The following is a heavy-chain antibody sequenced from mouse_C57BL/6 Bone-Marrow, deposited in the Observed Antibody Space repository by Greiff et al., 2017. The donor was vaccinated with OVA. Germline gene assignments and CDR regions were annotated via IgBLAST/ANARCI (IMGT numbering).Heavy chain of an antibody. Sequence: QVQLQQPGTELVKPGASVKLSCKASGYTFTSYWMHWVKQRPGQGLEWIGNINPSNGGTNYNEKFKSKATLTVDNSSSTAYMQLSSLTSEDSAVYYCARPDYYGSSPLARDYWGQGTSVTVSS. CDR3: ARPDYYGSSPLARDY. CDR1: GYTFTSYW. CDR2: INPSNGGT. D-gene: IGHD1-1*01. V-gene: IGHV1-53*01. J-gene: IGHJ4*01.